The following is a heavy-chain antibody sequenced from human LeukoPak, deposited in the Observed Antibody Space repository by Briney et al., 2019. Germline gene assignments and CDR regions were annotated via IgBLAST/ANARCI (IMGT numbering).Heavy chain of an antibody. Sequence: GGSLRLSCAASGFTFSSYEVNWDRQAPGKGLEWVGRIKSKTDGGTTDYAAPVKGRFTISRDDSKNTLYLQMNSLKTEDTAVYYCTTGENVVVVAAGYYYYGMDVWGQGTTVTVSS. J-gene: IGHJ6*02. V-gene: IGHV3-15*01. CDR3: TTGENVVVVAAGYYYYGMDV. D-gene: IGHD2-15*01. CDR1: GFTFSSYE. CDR2: IKSKTDGGTT.